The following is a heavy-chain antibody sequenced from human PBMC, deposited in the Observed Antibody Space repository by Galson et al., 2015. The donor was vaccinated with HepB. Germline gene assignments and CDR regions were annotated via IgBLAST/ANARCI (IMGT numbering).Heavy chain of an antibody. D-gene: IGHD5-12*01. J-gene: IGHJ4*02. V-gene: IGHV6-1*01. CDR2: TYYRSKWYN. CDR1: GDSVSSNSAA. CDR3: ARALPYSGYDQNYYFDY. Sequence: ISGDSVSSNSAAWNWIRQSPSRGLEWLGRTYYRSKWYNDYAVSVKSRITINPDTSKNQFSLQLNSVTPEDTAVYYCARALPYSGYDQNYYFDYWGQGTLVTVSS.